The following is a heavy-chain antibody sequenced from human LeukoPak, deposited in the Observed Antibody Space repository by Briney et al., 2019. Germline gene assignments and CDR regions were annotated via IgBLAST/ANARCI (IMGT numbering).Heavy chain of an antibody. CDR3: ARDWGYYYYYGMDV. V-gene: IGHV3-21*01. Sequence: GGSLRLSCAASGFTFSNYEMNWVREAPGKGLEWVSSISSSSSYIYYPDSVKGRFTISRDNAKNSLYLQMNSLRAEDTAVYYCARDWGYYYYYGMDVWGQGTTVTVSS. D-gene: IGHD3-16*01. CDR1: GFTFSNYE. CDR2: ISSSSSYI. J-gene: IGHJ6*02.